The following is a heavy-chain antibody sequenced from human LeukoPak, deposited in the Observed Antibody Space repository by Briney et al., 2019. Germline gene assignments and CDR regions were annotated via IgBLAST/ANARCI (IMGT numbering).Heavy chain of an antibody. CDR3: AKGRDSSSWYGSQDY. CDR1: GFTVSSYG. Sequence: PGGSRRLSCAASGFTVSSYGIHWVRQAPVKGLEWAAVISYDGSNKYYADSVKVRFTISRDNSKNTLYLQMNSLRAEDTAVYYCAKGRDSSSWYGSQDYWGQGTLVTVSS. D-gene: IGHD6-13*01. CDR2: ISYDGSNK. J-gene: IGHJ4*01. V-gene: IGHV3-30*18.